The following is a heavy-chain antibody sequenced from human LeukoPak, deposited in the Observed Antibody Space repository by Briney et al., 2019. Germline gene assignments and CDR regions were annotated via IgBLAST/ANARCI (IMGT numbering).Heavy chain of an antibody. J-gene: IGHJ2*01. V-gene: IGHV4-34*01. CDR2: INHSGST. CDR1: GGSFSGYY. CDR3: ARGQGRRYFDL. Sequence: SETLSLTCAVYGGSFSGYYWSWIRQPPGKGLEWIGEINHSGSTNYNPSLKSRVTISVDTSKNQFSLKLGSVTAADTAVYYCARGQGRRYFDLWGRGTLVTVSS.